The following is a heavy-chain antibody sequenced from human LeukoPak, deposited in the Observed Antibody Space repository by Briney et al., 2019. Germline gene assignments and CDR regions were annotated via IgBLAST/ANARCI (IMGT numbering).Heavy chain of an antibody. J-gene: IGHJ5*02. Sequence: GGSLRLSCAASGFTFSSYSMNWVRQAPGKGLEWVSSISSSSSYIYYADSVKGRFTISRDNAKNSLYLQMNSLRAEDTAVYYCARGGTTGTTVYWFDPWGQGTLVTASS. D-gene: IGHD1-1*01. CDR2: ISSSSSYI. V-gene: IGHV3-21*01. CDR1: GFTFSSYS. CDR3: ARGGTTGTTVYWFDP.